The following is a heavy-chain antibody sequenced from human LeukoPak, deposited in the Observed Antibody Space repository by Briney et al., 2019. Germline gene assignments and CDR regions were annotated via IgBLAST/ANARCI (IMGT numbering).Heavy chain of an antibody. Sequence: ASVKVSCKASGYTFTSYAISWVRQAPGQGLEWMGGIIPIFGTANYAQKFQGRVTITADESTSTAYMELSSLRSEDTAVYYCARGLGDYYYYGMDVWGQGTTVTVSS. CDR2: IIPIFGTA. D-gene: IGHD7-27*01. CDR3: ARGLGDYYYYGMDV. CDR1: GYTFTSYA. V-gene: IGHV1-69*13. J-gene: IGHJ6*02.